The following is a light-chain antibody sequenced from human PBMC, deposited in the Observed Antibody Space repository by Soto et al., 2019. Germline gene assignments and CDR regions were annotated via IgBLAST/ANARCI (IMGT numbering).Light chain of an antibody. CDR2: SNN. CDR1: SSNIGSNT. J-gene: IGLJ2*01. CDR3: ASWDDSLNVVV. Sequence: QSVLTQPPSASGTPGQRVTISCSGSSSNIGSNTVNWYQQLPGTAPKLIIYSNNQRPSGVPDRFSGSKSGTSASLAISGLQAEDEADYYCASWDDSLNVVVFGGGTKLTVL. V-gene: IGLV1-44*01.